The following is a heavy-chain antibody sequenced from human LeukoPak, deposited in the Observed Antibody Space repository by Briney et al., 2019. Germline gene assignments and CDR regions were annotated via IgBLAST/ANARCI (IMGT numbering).Heavy chain of an antibody. CDR3: ARGPYSNYWFDP. V-gene: IGHV1-3*01. CDR1: GYTFTSYA. J-gene: IGHJ5*02. D-gene: IGHD4-11*01. CDR2: INAGNGNT. Sequence: ASVKVSCKTSGYTFTSYAMHWVRLAPGQRLEWMGWINAGNGNTKYSQKFQDRVAITRDTSASTAYMELSSLRSEDTAVYFCARGPYSNYWFDPWGQGTLVTVSS.